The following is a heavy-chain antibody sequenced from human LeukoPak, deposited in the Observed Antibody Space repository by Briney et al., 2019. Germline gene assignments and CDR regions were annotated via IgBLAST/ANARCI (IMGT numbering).Heavy chain of an antibody. V-gene: IGHV1-2*04. J-gene: IGHJ6*02. CDR2: INPNSGGT. D-gene: IGHD6-13*01. CDR1: GYTFTGYY. CDR3: ARDLGRSWYQNSMPYGMDV. Sequence: ASVKVSCKASGYTFTGYYMHWVRQAPGQGLEWMGWINPNSGGTNYAQKFQGWVTMTRDTSISTAYMELSRLRSDDTAVYYCARDLGRSWYQNSMPYGMDVWGQGTTATVSS.